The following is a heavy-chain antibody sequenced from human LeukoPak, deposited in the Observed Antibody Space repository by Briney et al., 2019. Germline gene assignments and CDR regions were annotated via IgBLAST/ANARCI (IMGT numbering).Heavy chain of an antibody. V-gene: IGHV3-7*01. Sequence: GGSLRLSCAASGFTYTNYWVSWFRQAPGQGLEWVASIKQDGSERYYVDSVKGRFTISRDNAKNSLFLQLSSLRVEDTAVYYCARGSMHVYHLYSDYWGQGTLVTVSS. D-gene: IGHD3-16*01. CDR1: GFTYTNYW. CDR2: IKQDGSER. CDR3: ARGSMHVYHLYSDY. J-gene: IGHJ4*02.